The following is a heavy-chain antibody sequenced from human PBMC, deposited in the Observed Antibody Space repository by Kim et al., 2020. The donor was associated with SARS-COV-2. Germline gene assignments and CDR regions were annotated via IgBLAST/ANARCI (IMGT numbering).Heavy chain of an antibody. D-gene: IGHD6-19*01. V-gene: IGHV1-3*01. Sequence: YSQEFQGRVTITRDTSASTAYMELSSLRSEDTAVYYCARDPVAVAAPVDYWGQGTLVTVSS. J-gene: IGHJ4*02. CDR3: ARDPVAVAAPVDY.